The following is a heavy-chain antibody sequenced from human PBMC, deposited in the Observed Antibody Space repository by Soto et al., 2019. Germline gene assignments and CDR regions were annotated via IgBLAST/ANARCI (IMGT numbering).Heavy chain of an antibody. CDR1: GFTFSSST. CDR3: VRDLGELFAI. J-gene: IGHJ4*02. D-gene: IGHD2-8*01. Sequence: EVQLVESGGGLVKPGGSLRLSCERSGFTFSSSTMTWVRQAPGKGLEWVSSISSSSSYIYQPDSLKGRFTISRDNAKKSVFLDVSSLRAEDTAVYYCVRDLGELFAIWGQGTPVSVSS. V-gene: IGHV3-21*01. CDR2: ISSSSSYI.